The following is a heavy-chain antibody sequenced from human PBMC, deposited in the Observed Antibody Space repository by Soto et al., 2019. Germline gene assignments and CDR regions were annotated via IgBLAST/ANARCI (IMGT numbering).Heavy chain of an antibody. CDR2: ISHDGSNK. CDR1: GVTLRTFG. D-gene: IGHD2-21*01. Sequence: GGSLRLSCAASGVTLRTFGMSWVRQTPGKGLEFVALISHDGSNKNYADSVRGRFTVSRDNAKNTLYLQINSLTAEDTAVYYCARGTLTSIDMVDYWGQGTLVTVSS. V-gene: IGHV3-30*03. CDR3: ARGTLTSIDMVDY. J-gene: IGHJ4*02.